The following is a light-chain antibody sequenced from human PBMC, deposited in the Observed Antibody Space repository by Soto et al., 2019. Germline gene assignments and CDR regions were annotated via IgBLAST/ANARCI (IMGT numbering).Light chain of an antibody. CDR1: QSVGTY. V-gene: IGKV3-15*01. J-gene: IGKJ1*01. CDR2: SAS. Sequence: EIVMTQSPATLSVSPGERATLSCRASQSVGTYLAWYLQKPGQAPRLLIYSASTRATGIPARFSGSGSGTEFTLTISSLQSEDFAIYYCQEYDDWPPWTFGQGTRVEVK. CDR3: QEYDDWPPWT.